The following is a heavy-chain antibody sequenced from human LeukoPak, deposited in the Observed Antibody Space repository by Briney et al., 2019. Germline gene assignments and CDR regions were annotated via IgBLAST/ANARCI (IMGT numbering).Heavy chain of an antibody. J-gene: IGHJ6*02. CDR2: IYTSGST. CDR3: ARGHSRYYYGMDV. CDR1: GGSISSGSYY. Sequence: SQTLSLTCTVSGGSISSGSYYWSWIRQPAGKGLEWIGRIYTSGSTNYIPSLKSRVTISVDTSKNQFSLKLSSVTAADTAVYYCARGHSRYYYGMDVWGQGTTVTVSS. V-gene: IGHV4-61*02.